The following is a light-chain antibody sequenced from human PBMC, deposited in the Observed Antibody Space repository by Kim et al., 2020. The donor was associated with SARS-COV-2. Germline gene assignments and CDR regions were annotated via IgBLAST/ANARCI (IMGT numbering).Light chain of an antibody. CDR1: VLSEKY. J-gene: IGLJ3*02. Sequence: SYELTQPPSVSLSPGQTARITCSGDVLSEKYTYWYQQKSGQAPVVVIYEDSKRPSGIPERFSGSSSGTTATLTISGAQVEDEADYYCYSTVISGNGVFGGGTQLTVL. CDR3: YSTVISGNGV. CDR2: EDS. V-gene: IGLV3-10*01.